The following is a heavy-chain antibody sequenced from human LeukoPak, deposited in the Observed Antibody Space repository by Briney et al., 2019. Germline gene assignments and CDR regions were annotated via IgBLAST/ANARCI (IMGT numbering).Heavy chain of an antibody. Sequence: GGSLRLSCAASGFSFSTYSMIWVRQAPGKGLEWVSSVSGTSEYIYYADSVRGRFTISRGNAKNTVYLQMNSLRAEDTAVYYCARWYSSGWYSDYWGQGTLVTVSS. CDR3: ARWYSSGWYSDY. J-gene: IGHJ4*02. D-gene: IGHD6-19*01. CDR2: VSGTSEYI. CDR1: GFSFSTYS. V-gene: IGHV3-21*06.